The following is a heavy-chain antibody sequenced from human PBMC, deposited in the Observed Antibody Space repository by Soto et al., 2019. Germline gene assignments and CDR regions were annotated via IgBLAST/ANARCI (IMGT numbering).Heavy chain of an antibody. D-gene: IGHD3-10*01. J-gene: IGHJ6*02. CDR2: ITSSSSHI. Sequence: EVQLVESGGVLVQPGESLRLSCAASGFPFSSYEMNWVRQAPGKGLEWVAYITSSSSHIYYADSVKGRFTISRDNAGNSLYLQMNSLRAEDTAVYYCVRERGLSSFYGMDVWGQGTTVTVSS. CDR3: VRERGLSSFYGMDV. CDR1: GFPFSSYE. V-gene: IGHV3-48*03.